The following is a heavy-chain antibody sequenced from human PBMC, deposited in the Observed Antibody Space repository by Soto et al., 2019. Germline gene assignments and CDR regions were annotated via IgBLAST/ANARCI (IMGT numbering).Heavy chain of an antibody. CDR2: IKSKTTGGTT. J-gene: IGHJ4*02. V-gene: IGHV3-15*07. Sequence: EVQLVESGGGLVRPGGSLRLSCAGSGFTFSNAWMNWVRQAPGKGLERVGRIKSKTTGGTTDYAAPVKGRFSISRDDSKNTVYLQMNSLKTEDTAVYYCRAAAYWGQGTLVIVSS. CDR1: GFTFSNAW. D-gene: IGHD2-2*01. CDR3: RAAAY.